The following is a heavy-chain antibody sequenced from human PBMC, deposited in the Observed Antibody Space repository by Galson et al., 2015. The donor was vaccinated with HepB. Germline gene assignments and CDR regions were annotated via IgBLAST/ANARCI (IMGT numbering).Heavy chain of an antibody. J-gene: IGHJ4*02. CDR2: MNPNSGNT. CDR3: ASPWGVCSSTSGYTN. Sequence: SVKVSCKASGYTFTSYDINWVRQATGQGLEWMGWMNPNSGNTGYAQKFQGRVTMTRNTSISTAYMELSSLRSEDTAVYYCASPWGVCSSTSGYTNWGQGTLLTVSS. D-gene: IGHD2-2*02. V-gene: IGHV1-8*01. CDR1: GYTFTSYD.